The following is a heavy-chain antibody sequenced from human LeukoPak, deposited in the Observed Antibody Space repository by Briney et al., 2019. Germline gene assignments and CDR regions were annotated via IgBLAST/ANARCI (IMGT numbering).Heavy chain of an antibody. CDR2: IGAYNGDT. V-gene: IGHV1-18*01. Sequence: ASVKVSCKTSGYLFTTYGISWVRQAPGQGLEWVGWIGAYNGDTNYAQRFQGRVTMTMDTSTSTVYMEMWSLRSDDTAVYYCARDRGYGDDTFDPWGQGALVTVSS. J-gene: IGHJ5*02. CDR3: ARDRGYGDDTFDP. D-gene: IGHD5-18*01. CDR1: GYLFTTYG.